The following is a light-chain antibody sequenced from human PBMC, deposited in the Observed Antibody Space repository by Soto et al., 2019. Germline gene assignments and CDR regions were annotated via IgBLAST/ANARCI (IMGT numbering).Light chain of an antibody. Sequence: ETVLTEAPATLAVSPGERTTLSSRACRSISTYLAWYQQKPGQAPRLLIYEALNRATGIPARFSGSGSGTDFTLTISRLEPEDFAVYYCQQRSNWPITFGQGTRLEIK. V-gene: IGKV3-11*01. CDR1: RSISTY. J-gene: IGKJ5*01. CDR3: QQRSNWPIT. CDR2: EAL.